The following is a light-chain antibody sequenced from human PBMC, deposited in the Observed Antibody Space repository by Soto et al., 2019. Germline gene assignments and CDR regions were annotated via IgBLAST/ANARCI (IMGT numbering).Light chain of an antibody. V-gene: IGKV3-20*01. Sequence: EVVLTQSPGTLSLSPGERAILSCRASQSVGSSYLAWYQQKPGQAPRLLIYSGSYRATGIPDRLSGSGSEADFTLTISRLEPEDFAVYYCQQYGDSPMFTFGQGTNLEIK. CDR3: QQYGDSPMFT. J-gene: IGKJ2*01. CDR1: QSVGSSY. CDR2: SGS.